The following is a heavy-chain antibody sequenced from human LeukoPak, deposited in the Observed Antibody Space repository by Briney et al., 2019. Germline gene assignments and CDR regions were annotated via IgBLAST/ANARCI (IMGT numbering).Heavy chain of an antibody. CDR3: ARNERNYYYYYMDV. Sequence: GGSLRLSCAASGFTFDDYGMSWVRQAPGKGLEWVSGIDWNGDSTGYADSVKGRFTISRDNAKNSLYLQMNSLRAEDTALYYRARNERNYYYYYMDVWGKGTTVTVSS. J-gene: IGHJ6*03. V-gene: IGHV3-20*04. CDR2: IDWNGDST. D-gene: IGHD1-1*01. CDR1: GFTFDDYG.